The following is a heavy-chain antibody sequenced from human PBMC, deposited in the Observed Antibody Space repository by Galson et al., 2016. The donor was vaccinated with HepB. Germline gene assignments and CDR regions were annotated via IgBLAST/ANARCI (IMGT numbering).Heavy chain of an antibody. Sequence: SLRLSCAASGFSFNNYALHWVRQAPGKGLEWVAVISFDGSNTYYRDSVKGRFTISRDNSRNTLYLQMNSLRAEDTAVYYCAASWSDCGGGTCYSGWLDPWGQGALVTVSS. V-gene: IGHV3-30-3*01. CDR3: AASWSDCGGGTCYSGWLDP. J-gene: IGHJ5*02. D-gene: IGHD2-15*01. CDR2: ISFDGSNT. CDR1: GFSFNNYA.